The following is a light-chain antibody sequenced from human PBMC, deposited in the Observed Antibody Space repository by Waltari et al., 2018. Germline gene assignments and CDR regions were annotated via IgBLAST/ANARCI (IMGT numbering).Light chain of an antibody. CDR1: RRVNSH. Sequence: EVVLTQSPDTLSVSPGERATLSCRTSRRVNSHLAWYQHKPGQAPRLLMYGAFTRPTGIPARFSGREDGTEFNLTITSLKSEDFAVYYCQQYNNWPLTFGGGTKVEI. CDR2: GAF. J-gene: IGKJ4*01. V-gene: IGKV3-15*01. CDR3: QQYNNWPLT.